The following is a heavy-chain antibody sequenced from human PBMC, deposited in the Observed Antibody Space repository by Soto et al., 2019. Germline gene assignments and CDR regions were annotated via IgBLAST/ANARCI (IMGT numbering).Heavy chain of an antibody. D-gene: IGHD2-15*01. CDR2: ISTYNGDT. CDR3: GRKGSRPYYYYGMDV. Sequence: QVQLVQSGAEVKKPGASVKVSCKASGYSFTTYGIAWVRQAPGQGLEWMGWISTYNGDTDYAQNLQGRVIMTTDTSTATAYMELRSPRSDDTAVYYCGRKGSRPYYYYGMDVWGQGTTVSVSS. V-gene: IGHV1-18*01. J-gene: IGHJ6*02. CDR1: GYSFTTYG.